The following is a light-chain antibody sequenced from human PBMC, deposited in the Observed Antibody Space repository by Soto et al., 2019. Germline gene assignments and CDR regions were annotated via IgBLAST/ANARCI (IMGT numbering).Light chain of an antibody. CDR3: KQYDDWRGT. V-gene: IGKV3-15*01. J-gene: IGKJ1*01. Sequence: EIVMTQSPATLSVSPGERATLSCRASQSVSSNLAWYQQKPGQPPRLLIYGASTSATGIPARFSGSGSGTEFTLTISSLQSEDLAVYYGKQYDDWRGTCGQGTEVEIK. CDR2: GAS. CDR1: QSVSSN.